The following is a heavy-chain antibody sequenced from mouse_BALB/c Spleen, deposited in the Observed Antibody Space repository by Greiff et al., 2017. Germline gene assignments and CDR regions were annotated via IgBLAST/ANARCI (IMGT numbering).Heavy chain of an antibody. J-gene: IGHJ2*01. CDR2: ISSGGSYT. CDR3: TREAGSSPFDY. D-gene: IGHD1-1*01. V-gene: IGHV5-6-4*01. CDR1: GFTFSSYT. Sequence: EVMLVESGGGLVKPGGSLKLSCAASGFTFSSYTMSWVRQTPEKRLEWVATISSGGSYTYYPDSVKGRFTISRDNAKNTLYLQMSSLKSEDTAMYYCTREAGSSPFDYWGQGTTLTVSS.